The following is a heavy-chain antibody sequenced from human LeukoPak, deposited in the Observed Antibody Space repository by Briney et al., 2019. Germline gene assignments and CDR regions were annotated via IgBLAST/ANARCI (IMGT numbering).Heavy chain of an antibody. V-gene: IGHV3-33*01. J-gene: IGHJ2*01. CDR3: ARDKSTGKYFDL. D-gene: IGHD2/OR15-2a*01. CDR1: GFTFSSYG. CDR2: IWYDGSNK. Sequence: PGGSLRLSCAASGFTFSSYGMHWVRQAPGQGLEWVAVIWYDGSNKYYADSVKGRFTISRDSSKNTLYLQMNSLRAEDTAVYYCARDKSTGKYFDLWGRGTLVTVSS.